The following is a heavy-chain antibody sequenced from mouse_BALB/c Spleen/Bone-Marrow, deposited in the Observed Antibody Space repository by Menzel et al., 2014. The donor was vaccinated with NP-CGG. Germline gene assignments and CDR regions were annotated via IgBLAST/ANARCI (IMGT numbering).Heavy chain of an antibody. Sequence: EVQVVESGGGLVQPGGSLKLSCAASGFIFSRYTMSWVRQTPEKRLEWVAYISNGGGNTYYPDTVKGRFTISRDNVKNFLYLQMSSLKSEDTAMYYCARGGAYGSSFAYAMDYWGQGTSVIVSS. CDR3: ARGGAYGSSFAYAMDY. CDR2: ISNGGGNT. D-gene: IGHD1-3*01. CDR1: GFIFSRYT. J-gene: IGHJ4*01. V-gene: IGHV5-12-2*01.